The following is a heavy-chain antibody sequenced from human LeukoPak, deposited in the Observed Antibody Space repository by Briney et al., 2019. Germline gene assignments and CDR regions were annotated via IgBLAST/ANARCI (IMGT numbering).Heavy chain of an antibody. V-gene: IGHV3-23*01. Sequence: GRSLRLSCAASGFTFSSHAMSWASQAPGKWLEWVSAISGSGGSTSYADSGKGRFTISRDNSKNTLYLQMNSLRAEDTAVYYCARKANYYYDSSGYYCQDSYYFDYWGQGTLVTVSS. CDR1: GFTFSSHA. CDR3: ARKANYYYDSSGYYCQDSYYFDY. D-gene: IGHD3-22*01. J-gene: IGHJ4*02. CDR2: ISGSGGST.